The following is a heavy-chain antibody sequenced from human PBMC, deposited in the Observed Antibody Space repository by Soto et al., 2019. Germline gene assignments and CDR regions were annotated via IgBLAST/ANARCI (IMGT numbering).Heavy chain of an antibody. CDR3: ARLYDYGDYARGYYYYMDV. V-gene: IGHV5-51*03. Sequence: EVQLVQSGAEVKKPGESLKISCKGSGYSFTSYWIGWVRQMPGKGLEWMGIIYPGDSDTRYSPSFQGQVTISADKSISTAYLQWSSLKASDTAMYYCARLYDYGDYARGYYYYMDVWGKGTTVTVSS. D-gene: IGHD4-17*01. CDR2: IYPGDSDT. J-gene: IGHJ6*03. CDR1: GYSFTSYW.